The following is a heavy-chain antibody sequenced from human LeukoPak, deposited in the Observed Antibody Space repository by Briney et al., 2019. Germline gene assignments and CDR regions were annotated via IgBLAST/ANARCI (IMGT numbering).Heavy chain of an antibody. CDR1: GFTFSSYA. CDR3: AKPHYPAYYYYGMDV. J-gene: IGHJ6*02. Sequence: GGSLRLSCAASGFTFSSYAMRWVRQAPGKGLEWVASISGSGGSTYYADSVKGRFTISRDNSKNTLYLQMHSLRAEDTAVYYCAKPHYPAYYYYGMDVWGQGTTVTVSS. V-gene: IGHV3-23*01. D-gene: IGHD2-2*01. CDR2: ISGSGGST.